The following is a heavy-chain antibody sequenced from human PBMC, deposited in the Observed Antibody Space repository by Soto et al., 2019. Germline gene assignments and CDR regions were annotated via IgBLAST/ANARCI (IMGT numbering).Heavy chain of an antibody. J-gene: IGHJ5*01. V-gene: IGHV3-21*01. CDR3: ARDSYSSLFDS. CDR2: ITTGNDYI. Sequence: GGSLRLSCVGSGFTLSSFSMSLVRQTPGKGLEWVSSITTGNDYISYADSVKGRFTISRDNAKNSLFLRMNSLRADDTALYFCARDSYSSLFDSWGQGTLVTVSS. CDR1: GFTLSSFS. D-gene: IGHD6-19*01.